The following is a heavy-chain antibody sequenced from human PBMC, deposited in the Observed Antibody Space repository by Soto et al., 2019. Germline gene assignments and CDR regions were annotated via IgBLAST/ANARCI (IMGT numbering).Heavy chain of an antibody. V-gene: IGHV5-10-1*01. CDR2: IDPSDSYT. Sequence: PGESLKISCKGSGYSFTSYWISWVRQMPGKGLEWMGRIDPSDSYTNYSPSFQGHVTISADKSISTAYLQWSSLKASDTAMYYCAIGPLLLYYYYYGMDVWGQGTTVTVSS. CDR1: GYSFTSYW. J-gene: IGHJ6*02. D-gene: IGHD3-3*01. CDR3: AIGPLLLYYYYYGMDV.